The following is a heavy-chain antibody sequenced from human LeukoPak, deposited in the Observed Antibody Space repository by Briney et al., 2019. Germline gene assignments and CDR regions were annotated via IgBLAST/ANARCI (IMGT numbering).Heavy chain of an antibody. D-gene: IGHD5-12*01. V-gene: IGHV3-48*03. CDR2: ISSSGSTI. J-gene: IGHJ4*02. CDR3: ARGPEWLRLVLDY. Sequence: GGSLRLSCAASGFTFSSYGMNWVRQAPGKGLEWVSYISSSGSTIYYADSVKGRFTISRDNAKNSLYLQMNSLRAEDTAVYYCARGPEWLRLVLDYWGQGTLVTVSS. CDR1: GFTFSSYG.